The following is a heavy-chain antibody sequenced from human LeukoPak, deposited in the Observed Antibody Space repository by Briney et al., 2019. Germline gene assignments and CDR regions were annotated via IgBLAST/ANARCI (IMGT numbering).Heavy chain of an antibody. CDR2: IYTSGST. D-gene: IGHD2-2*01. J-gene: IGHJ5*02. CDR3: VRDKETYQLLNRQGGFDP. V-gene: IGHV4-61*02. Sequence: SETLSLTCTVSGGSISSGSYYWSWIRQPAGKGLEWIGRIYTSGSTNYNPSLKSRVTISVDTSKNQFSLKLSSVTAADTAVYYCVRDKETYQLLNRQGGFDPWGQGTLVTVSS. CDR1: GGSISSGSYY.